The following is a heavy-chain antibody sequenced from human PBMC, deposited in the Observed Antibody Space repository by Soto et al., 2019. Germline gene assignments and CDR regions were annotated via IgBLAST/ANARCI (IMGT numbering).Heavy chain of an antibody. J-gene: IGHJ4*02. CDR1: GYTFTSYG. D-gene: IGHD5-12*01. CDR2: ISAYNGNT. V-gene: IGHV1-18*01. CDR3: ARDHPGDIVATTERAFDY. Sequence: QVQLVQSGAEVKKPGASVKVSCKASGYTFTSYGISWVRQAPGQGLEWMGWISAYNGNTNYAQKLQGRVTMTTDTSTSTAYMELRNLRSDDTAVYYCARDHPGDIVATTERAFDYWGLGTLVTVSS.